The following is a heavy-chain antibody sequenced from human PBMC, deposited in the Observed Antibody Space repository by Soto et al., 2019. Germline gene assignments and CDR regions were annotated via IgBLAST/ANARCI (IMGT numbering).Heavy chain of an antibody. D-gene: IGHD3-16*01. CDR3: AKTRGYDYVWGSSGLDP. CDR1: GYTFSNYG. J-gene: IGHJ5*02. CDR2: INAGNGNT. V-gene: IGHV1-3*01. Sequence: ASVKVSCNASGYTFSNYGIHWVRQAPGQRLEWMGLINAGNGNTKYSQNFQGRVTLTRDTSASTAYMELSSLRSEDTAVYYCAKTRGYDYVWGSSGLDPWGQGTLVTVSS.